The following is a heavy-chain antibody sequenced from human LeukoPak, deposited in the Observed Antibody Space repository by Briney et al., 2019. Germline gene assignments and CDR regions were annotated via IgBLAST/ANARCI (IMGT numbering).Heavy chain of an antibody. CDR1: GFTLSNYG. J-gene: IGHJ4*02. CDR2: ISDSGGST. V-gene: IGHV3-23*01. D-gene: IGHD3-22*01. CDR3: AKRGVVIRVILVGFHKEAYYFDS. Sequence: GGSLRLSCEASGFTLSNYGMSWVRQAPGKGLEWVAGISDSGGSTNYADSVKGRFTISRDNPKNTLYLQMNSLRAEDTAVYFCAKRGVVIRVILVGFHKEAYYFDSWGQGALVTVSS.